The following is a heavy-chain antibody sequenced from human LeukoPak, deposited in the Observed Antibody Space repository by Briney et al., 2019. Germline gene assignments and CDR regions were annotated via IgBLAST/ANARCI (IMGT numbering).Heavy chain of an antibody. Sequence: SETLSLTCTVSGGSISSYYWSWIRQPPGKGLEWIGYIYTSGSTNYNPSLKSRVTISVDTSKNQSSLKLSSVTAADTAVYYCARHASPHYFDYWGQGTLVTASS. CDR1: GGSISSYY. J-gene: IGHJ4*02. V-gene: IGHV4-4*09. D-gene: IGHD3-16*01. CDR2: IYTSGST. CDR3: ARHASPHYFDY.